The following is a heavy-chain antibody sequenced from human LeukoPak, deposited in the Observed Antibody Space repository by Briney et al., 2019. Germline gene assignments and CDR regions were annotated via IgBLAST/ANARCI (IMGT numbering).Heavy chain of an antibody. Sequence: ASVKVSCTASGGTFSSYAISWVRQAPGQGLEWMGRIIPVFGIANYAQKFQGRVTITADKSTSTAYMELSSLRSEDTAVYYCAREAYSNYRDNWFDPWGQGTLVTVSS. CDR2: IIPVFGIA. D-gene: IGHD4-11*01. CDR3: AREAYSNYRDNWFDP. V-gene: IGHV1-69*04. CDR1: GGTFSSYA. J-gene: IGHJ5*02.